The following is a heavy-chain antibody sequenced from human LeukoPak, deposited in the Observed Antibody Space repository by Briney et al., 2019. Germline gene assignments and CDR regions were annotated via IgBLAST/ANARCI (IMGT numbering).Heavy chain of an antibody. CDR3: ARGLTGDYDFWSGYSTGDYFDY. CDR1: GFTFSSYA. Sequence: LRLSCAASGFTFSSYAMHWVRQPPGKGLEWIGEINHSGSTNYNPSLKSRVTISVDTSKNQFSLKLSSVTAADTAVYYCARGLTGDYDFWSGYSTGDYFDYWGQGTLVTVSS. CDR2: INHSGST. V-gene: IGHV4-34*01. J-gene: IGHJ4*02. D-gene: IGHD3-3*01.